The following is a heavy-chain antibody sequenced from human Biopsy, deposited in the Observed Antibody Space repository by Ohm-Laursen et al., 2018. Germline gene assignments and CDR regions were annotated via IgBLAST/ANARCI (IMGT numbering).Heavy chain of an antibody. CDR3: TTRIRTTNDN. V-gene: IGHV3-15*01. D-gene: IGHD1-7*01. Sequence: SLRLSCAASGFTFSSDAMSWVRQAPGKGLEWLRRIKTKAEGETTEYAAPVKGRFSIARDDSKKTLYLQMTSLKIEDTAVYFCTTRIRTTNDNWGQGTLVTVSS. CDR1: GFTFSSDA. J-gene: IGHJ4*02. CDR2: IKTKAEGETT.